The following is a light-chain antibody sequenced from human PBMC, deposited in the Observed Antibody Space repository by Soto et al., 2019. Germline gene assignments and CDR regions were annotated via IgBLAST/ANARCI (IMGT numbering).Light chain of an antibody. J-gene: IGKJ1*01. Sequence: EIVLTQSPGTISLSPGERVTPSCRASQTVTRSYLAWYQQKPGQAPRLLIYGASIRATGIPDRFSGSGSGTDFTLTISRLEPEDFAAYYCQQYGTSPRTFGQGTKVDIK. V-gene: IGKV3-20*01. CDR2: GAS. CDR3: QQYGTSPRT. CDR1: QTVTRSY.